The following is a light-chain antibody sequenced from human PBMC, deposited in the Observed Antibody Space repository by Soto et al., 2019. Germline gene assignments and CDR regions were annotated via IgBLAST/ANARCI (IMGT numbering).Light chain of an antibody. V-gene: IGKV3-20*01. CDR3: QQYGISPFT. CDR2: GAS. J-gene: IGKJ1*01. Sequence: EIVLTQSPGTLSLSPGERATLSCRASQSVSSSYLAWYQQKPGQAPRLLIYGASSRATGIPDRFSGSGSGTDFTLTISRLEPEDFTVYYCQQYGISPFTFGLGTKVEIK. CDR1: QSVSSSY.